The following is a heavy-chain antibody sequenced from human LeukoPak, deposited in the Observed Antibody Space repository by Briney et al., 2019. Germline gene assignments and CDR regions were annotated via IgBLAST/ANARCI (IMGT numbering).Heavy chain of an antibody. CDR3: ARARVRGVVPAAMSYYYYGMDV. CDR2: INHSGST. D-gene: IGHD2-2*01. Sequence: PSETLSLTCAVYGGSFSGYYWSWIRQPPGKGLEWIGEINHSGSTNYNPSLKSQVTISVDTSKNQFSLKLSSVTAADTAVYYCARARVRGVVPAAMSYYYYGMDVWGKGTTVTVSS. CDR1: GGSFSGYY. V-gene: IGHV4-34*01. J-gene: IGHJ6*04.